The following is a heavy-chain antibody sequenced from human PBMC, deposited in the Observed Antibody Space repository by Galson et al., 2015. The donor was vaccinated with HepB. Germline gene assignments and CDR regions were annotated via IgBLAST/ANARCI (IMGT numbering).Heavy chain of an antibody. CDR2: ISYDGSNK. J-gene: IGHJ6*02. V-gene: IGHV3-30-3*01. CDR3: ARAYYDFWSGYYTYYYYYYGMDV. D-gene: IGHD3-3*01. Sequence: SLRLSCAASGFTFSSYAMHWVRQAPGKGLEWVAVISYDGSNKYYADSVKGRFTISRDNSKNTLYLQMNSLRAEDTAVYYCARAYYDFWSGYYTYYYYYYGMDVWGQGTTVTVSS. CDR1: GFTFSSYA.